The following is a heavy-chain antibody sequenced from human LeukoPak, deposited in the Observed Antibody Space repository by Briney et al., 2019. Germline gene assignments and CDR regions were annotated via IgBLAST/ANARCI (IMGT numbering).Heavy chain of an antibody. CDR3: AKESYRLMVTSLDY. J-gene: IGHJ4*02. D-gene: IGHD5-18*01. Sequence: GGSLRLSCAVSGFTFSGYGMSWVRQAPGKGLEWVSGINSGGSTYYADSVKGRFSISRDNSKKTLYLQMNSLTAEDTALYYCAKESYRLMVTSLDYWGQGTLVTVSS. V-gene: IGHV3-23*01. CDR2: INSGGST. CDR1: GFTFSGYG.